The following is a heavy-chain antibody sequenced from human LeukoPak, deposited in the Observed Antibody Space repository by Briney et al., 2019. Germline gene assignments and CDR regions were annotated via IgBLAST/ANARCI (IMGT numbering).Heavy chain of an antibody. Sequence: ASVKVSCKASGYTFGRYAISWVRQAPGQGLEWMGWISSQTSSTDYAQKFRGRITMTTDASTDTAYMELTGLRSDDTAVYFCARVGDYNWNAYRYSYFDPWGQGTLVTVSS. D-gene: IGHD3-16*02. J-gene: IGHJ5*02. CDR1: GYTFGRYA. V-gene: IGHV1-18*01. CDR2: ISSQTSST. CDR3: ARVGDYNWNAYRYSYFDP.